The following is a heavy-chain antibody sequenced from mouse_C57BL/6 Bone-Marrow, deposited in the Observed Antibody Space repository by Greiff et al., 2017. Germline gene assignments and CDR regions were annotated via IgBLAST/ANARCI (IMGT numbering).Heavy chain of an antibody. V-gene: IGHV2-6*01. CDR2: IWGVGST. Sequence: VQGVESGPGLVAPSQSLSITCTVSGFSLTSYGVDWVRQSPGKGLEWLGVIWGVGSTNYNSALNSRLSISKDNSKSQVFLKMNSLQTDDTAMYYCARSLYYRAMDYWGQGTSVTVSA. CDR3: ARSLYYRAMDY. D-gene: IGHD2-14*01. CDR1: GFSLTSYG. J-gene: IGHJ4*01.